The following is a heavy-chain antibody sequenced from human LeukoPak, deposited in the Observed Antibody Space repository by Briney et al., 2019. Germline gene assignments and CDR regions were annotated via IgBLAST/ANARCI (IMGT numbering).Heavy chain of an antibody. J-gene: IGHJ3*02. CDR3: AKDTAFYHDSSGSIDI. CDR2: ITGRGGAT. V-gene: IGHV3-23*01. D-gene: IGHD3-22*01. CDR1: GFTFSNFA. Sequence: GGSLRLPCAASGFTFSNFAMSWVRQAPGKGLEWVSVITGRGGATHNADSVKGRFTISRDNSKNTLYLQMNSLRAEDTAVYYCAKDTAFYHDSSGSIDIWGQGTMVTVSS.